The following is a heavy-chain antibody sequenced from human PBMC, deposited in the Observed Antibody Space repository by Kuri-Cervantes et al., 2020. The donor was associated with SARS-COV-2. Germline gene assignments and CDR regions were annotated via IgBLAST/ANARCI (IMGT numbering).Heavy chain of an antibody. J-gene: IGHJ6*03. CDR3: ASKFPGVPGSSPGYYYYMDV. Sequence: SVKVSCKASGGTFSSYAISWVRQAPGQGLEWMGGIIPIFGTANYAQKFQGRVTITTDEPTSTAYVELSRLRSDDTAVYYCASKFPGVPGSSPGYYYYMDVWGKGTTVTVSS. CDR1: GGTFSSYA. V-gene: IGHV1-69*05. D-gene: IGHD6-6*01. CDR2: IIPIFGTA.